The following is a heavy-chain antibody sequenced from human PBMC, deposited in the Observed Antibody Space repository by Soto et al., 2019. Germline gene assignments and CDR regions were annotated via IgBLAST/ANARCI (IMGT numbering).Heavy chain of an antibody. CDR3: ASLYRTYGLGSYHLDA. J-gene: IGHJ5*02. V-gene: IGHV3-30-3*01. CDR1: GFTFSTYA. Sequence: QVQLVESGGGVVQPGRSLRLSCAASGFTFSTYAMNWVRQAPGEGLEWVAIISYDGSHEFYADSVKGRFTISRDNSKNTLFLQMNSVRADDTAVYSCASLYRTYGLGSYHLDAWGQGTLVTVSS. CDR2: ISYDGSHE. D-gene: IGHD3-10*01.